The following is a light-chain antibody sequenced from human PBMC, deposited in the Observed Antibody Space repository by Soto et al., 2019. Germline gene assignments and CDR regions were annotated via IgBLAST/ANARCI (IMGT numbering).Light chain of an antibody. J-gene: IGLJ2*01. CDR3: SSYAGSTVL. Sequence: QSALTQPPSASGSPGQSVTISCTGTSSDVGGYNYVSWYQQHPDKAPKLRIYEVSKRPSGVPDRFSGSKSGNTASLTVSGLQAEDEADYCCSSYAGSTVLFGGGTKLTVL. CDR2: EVS. CDR1: SSDVGGYNY. V-gene: IGLV2-8*01.